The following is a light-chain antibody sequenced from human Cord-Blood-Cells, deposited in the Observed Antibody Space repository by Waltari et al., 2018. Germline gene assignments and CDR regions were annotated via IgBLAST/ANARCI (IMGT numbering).Light chain of an antibody. Sequence: QSALTQPASVSGSPGPSLTISCTGTSSDAGGYNYVSWYQQHPGKAPKLMIYDVSNRPSGVSNRFSGSKSGNTASLTISGLQAEDEADYYCSSYTSSSVVFGGGTKLTVL. CDR1: SSDAGGYNY. CDR2: DVS. J-gene: IGLJ2*01. V-gene: IGLV2-14*01. CDR3: SSYTSSSVV.